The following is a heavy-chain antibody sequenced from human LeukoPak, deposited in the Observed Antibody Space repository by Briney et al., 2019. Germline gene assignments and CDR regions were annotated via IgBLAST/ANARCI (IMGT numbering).Heavy chain of an antibody. Sequence: GATVRLSCKASGYTFTSYYMHWARQPPGQGLEWMGIINPSGGSTSYAPKFHGRVTMTRDTSTSPVYMELSSLRSEDTAVYYCARVAGYSSGWSPYWGQGTLVTVSS. V-gene: IGHV1-46*01. D-gene: IGHD6-19*01. J-gene: IGHJ4*02. CDR2: INPSGGST. CDR1: GYTFTSYY. CDR3: ARVAGYSSGWSPY.